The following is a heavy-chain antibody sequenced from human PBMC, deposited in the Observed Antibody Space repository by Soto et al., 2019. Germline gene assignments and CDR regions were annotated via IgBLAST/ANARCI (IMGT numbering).Heavy chain of an antibody. CDR1: VFTFSDFG. J-gene: IGHJ6*01. CDR3: AKMGGGNPTKLFHV. V-gene: IGHV3-23*01. D-gene: IGHD6-6*01. CDR2: FTAAGRNT. Sequence: PWGALAVACAASVFTFSDFGMSWVRKAPGKGLELVSTFTAAGRNTFCADSVKGRLTISRDNSKSTLYLHVNSLRVDDTAVYYCAKMGGGNPTKLFHVWGQGTMVTVSS.